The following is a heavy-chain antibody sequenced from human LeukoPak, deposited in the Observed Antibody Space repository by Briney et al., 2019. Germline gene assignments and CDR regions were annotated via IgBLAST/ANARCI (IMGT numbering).Heavy chain of an antibody. D-gene: IGHD6-13*01. J-gene: IGHJ5*02. CDR1: GGSISSYY. V-gene: IGHV4-59*01. Sequence: PSETLSLTCTVSGGSISSYYWSWIRQPPVKGLEWIGYIYYSGSTNYNPSLKSRVTISVDTSKNQFSLKLSSVTAADTAVYYCARAIFIAAADPNWFDPWGQGTLVTVSS. CDR2: IYYSGST. CDR3: ARAIFIAAADPNWFDP.